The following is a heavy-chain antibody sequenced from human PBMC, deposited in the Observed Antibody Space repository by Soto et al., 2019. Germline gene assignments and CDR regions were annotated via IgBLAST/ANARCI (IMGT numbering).Heavy chain of an antibody. CDR3: ARHKYHSSAPSAY. D-gene: IGHD3-22*01. J-gene: IGHJ4*02. V-gene: IGHV4-39*01. CDR1: GGSISSSSYY. CDR2: IYYSGST. Sequence: SETLSLTCTVSGGSISSSSYYWGWFRQPPGKGLEWIGSIYYSGSTYYNPSLKSRVTISVDTSKNQFSLKLSSVTAADTAVYYCARHKYHSSAPSAYWGQGTLVTVSP.